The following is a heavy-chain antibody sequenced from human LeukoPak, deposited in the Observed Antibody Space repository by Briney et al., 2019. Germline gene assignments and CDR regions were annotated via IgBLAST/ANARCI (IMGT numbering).Heavy chain of an antibody. V-gene: IGHV3-23*01. J-gene: IGHJ4*02. D-gene: IGHD3-9*01. Sequence: PGGSLRLSCAASGFTFNTYAMTWVRQAPGKGLEWVSAISGSGDSTYYADSVQGRFTISRDNSKNTLYLQMNSLRAEDTAVYYCAKRYFGNYYFDSWGQGTLVTVSS. CDR2: ISGSGDST. CDR1: GFTFNTYA. CDR3: AKRYFGNYYFDS.